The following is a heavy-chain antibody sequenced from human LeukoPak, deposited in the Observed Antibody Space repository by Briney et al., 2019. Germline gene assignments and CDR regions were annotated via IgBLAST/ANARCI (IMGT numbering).Heavy chain of an antibody. V-gene: IGHV3-11*03. J-gene: IGHJ3*02. CDR2: ISSSTTSYT. CDR1: GFAFSDYY. CDR3: ARLESGYVSREPFDT. D-gene: IGHD5-12*01. Sequence: PGGSLRLSCAASGFAFSDYYMSWIRQAPGKGLEWVSYISSSTTSYTNYADSVKGRFTISRDNAKNSLYLQMNSLRAEDTAVYYCARLESGYVSREPFDTWGQGTMVTVSS.